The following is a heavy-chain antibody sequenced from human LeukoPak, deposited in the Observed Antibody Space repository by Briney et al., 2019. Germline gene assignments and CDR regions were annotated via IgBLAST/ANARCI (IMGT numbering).Heavy chain of an antibody. D-gene: IGHD1-26*01. V-gene: IGHV4-34*01. CDR1: GGSLSDYY. Sequence: KPSETLSLTCAVYGGSLSDYYWNWIRQPPGKGLEWIGEINHSGFTNYNPSLKSRVTISVDTSKNQFSLELSSVTAADTAVYYCARGRTKTSLVKWELLIGRAYFDYWGQGALVTVSS. CDR3: ARGRTKTSLVKWELLIGRAYFDY. J-gene: IGHJ4*02. CDR2: INHSGFT.